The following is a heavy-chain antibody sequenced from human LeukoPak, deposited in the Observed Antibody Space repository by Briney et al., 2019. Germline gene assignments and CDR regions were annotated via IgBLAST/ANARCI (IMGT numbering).Heavy chain of an antibody. D-gene: IGHD6-13*01. V-gene: IGHV6-1*01. CDR2: TYYRSKWYN. CDR1: GDSVSSNSAA. J-gene: IGHJ1*01. CDR3: ASSSSSYFQH. Sequence: SQTLSLTCAISGDSVSSNSAAWNWVRQCPSRGLEWLGRTYYRSKWYNDYAVSVKSLITINPDTSKNQFSLQLNSVTPEDTAVYYCASSSSSYFQHWGQGTLVTVSS.